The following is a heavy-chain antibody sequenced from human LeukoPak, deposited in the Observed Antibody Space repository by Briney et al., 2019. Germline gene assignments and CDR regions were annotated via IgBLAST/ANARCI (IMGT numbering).Heavy chain of an antibody. V-gene: IGHV3-23*01. Sequence: EGSLRLSCAASGFTFSSSAMSWVRQAPVKGLEWVSAISNNGGYTYYADSVQGRFTISRDNSKSTLCLQMNSLRAEDTAVYYCAKQLGYCSDGSCYFPYWGQGTLVTVSS. CDR1: GFTFSSSA. J-gene: IGHJ4*02. CDR3: AKQLGYCSDGSCYFPY. CDR2: ISNNGGYT. D-gene: IGHD2-15*01.